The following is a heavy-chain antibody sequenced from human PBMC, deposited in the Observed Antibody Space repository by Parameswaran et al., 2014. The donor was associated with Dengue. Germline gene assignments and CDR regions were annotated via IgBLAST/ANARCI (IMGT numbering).Heavy chain of an antibody. Sequence: VRQAPGKGLEWVSYIGSSGVTIYYADSVKGRFTISRDNAKNSLYLQMNSLRAEDTAVYYCARYCSGGSCHSWAGFVPFDIWGQGTMVTVSS. J-gene: IGHJ3*02. D-gene: IGHD2-15*01. CDR3: ARYCSGGSCHSWAGFVPFDI. CDR2: IGSSGVTI. V-gene: IGHV3-48*03.